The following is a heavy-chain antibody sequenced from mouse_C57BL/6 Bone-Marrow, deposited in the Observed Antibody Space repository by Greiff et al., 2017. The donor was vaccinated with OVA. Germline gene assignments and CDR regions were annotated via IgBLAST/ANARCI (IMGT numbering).Heavy chain of an antibody. Sequence: EVQVVESGGGLVQPGGSMKLSCVASGFTFSNYWMNWVRQSPEKGLEWVAQIRLKSDNYATHYAESVKGRFTISRDDSKSSVYLQMNNLRAEDTGIYYCTGKSSYRLGYFDVWGTGTTVTVSS. J-gene: IGHJ1*03. D-gene: IGHD1-1*01. V-gene: IGHV6-3*01. CDR2: IRLKSDNYAT. CDR1: GFTFSNYW. CDR3: TGKSSYRLGYFDV.